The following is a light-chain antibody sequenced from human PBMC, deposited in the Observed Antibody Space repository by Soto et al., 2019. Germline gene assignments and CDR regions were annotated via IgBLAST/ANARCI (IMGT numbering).Light chain of an antibody. J-gene: IGKJ1*01. CDR2: GAS. CDR1: QSVSTRS. CDR3: QQYDSSPRT. V-gene: IGKV3-20*01. Sequence: EIVLTQSPGTLSLSTGERATLSCRASQSVSTRSLAWYQQKPGQAPRLLISGASSRAADIPDRFSGSGSGTDFTLTINRLEPEDFAVYYCQQYDSSPRTLGQGTKVDIK.